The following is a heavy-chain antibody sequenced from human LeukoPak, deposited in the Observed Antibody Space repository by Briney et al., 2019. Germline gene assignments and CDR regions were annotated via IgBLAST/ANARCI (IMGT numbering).Heavy chain of an antibody. CDR2: IYYSGST. D-gene: IGHD3-10*01. Sequence: PSGTLSLTCTVSGGSISSSSYYWGWIRQPPGKGLEWIGSIYYSGSTYYNPSLKSRVTISVDTSKNQFSLKLSSVTAADTAVYYCARAPYYGSGSYLPLYFDYWGQGTLVTVSS. CDR3: ARAPYYGSGSYLPLYFDY. J-gene: IGHJ4*02. CDR1: GGSISSSSYY. V-gene: IGHV4-39*07.